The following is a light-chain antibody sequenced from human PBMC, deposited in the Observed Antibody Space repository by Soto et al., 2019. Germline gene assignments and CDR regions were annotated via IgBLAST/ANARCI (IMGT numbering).Light chain of an antibody. J-gene: IGKJ1*01. CDR2: GAF. CDR1: QIITEK. CDR3: QQYANWPKT. Sequence: IVMTQSPDTLSVSPGERSTLSCRASQIITEKVVWYQQKSDQAPRLLIYGAFTRAAGVPARFSGSGSGTEFTLTISSLQSEDSAVYFCQQYANWPKTFGQGTKVDI. V-gene: IGKV3-15*01.